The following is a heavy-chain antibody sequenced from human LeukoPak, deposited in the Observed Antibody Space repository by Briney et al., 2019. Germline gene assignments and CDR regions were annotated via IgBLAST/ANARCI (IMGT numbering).Heavy chain of an antibody. D-gene: IGHD4-17*01. Sequence: PGGSLRLSCAASGFTVSSNYMSWVRHAPGKGLEWVSVIYSGGSTYYADSVKGQFTISRDNSKNTLYLQMNSLRAEDTAVYYCARSLGGAVTTEAFDYWGQGTLVTVSS. CDR1: GFTVSSNY. J-gene: IGHJ4*02. CDR2: IYSGGST. V-gene: IGHV3-53*01. CDR3: ARSLGGAVTTEAFDY.